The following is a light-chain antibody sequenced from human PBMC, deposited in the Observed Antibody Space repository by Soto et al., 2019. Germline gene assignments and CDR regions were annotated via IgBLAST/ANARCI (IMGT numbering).Light chain of an antibody. V-gene: IGLV2-14*03. CDR1: SNDIGGYNY. Sequence: QSVLTQPASVSGSPGQSITISCTGTSNDIGGYNYVSWYQQHPGKAPQLMISDVGNRPSGVSNRFSGSKSGNTASLTISGLQAEDEADYYCSSYTGTSTQVFGAGTKVTVL. CDR2: DVG. CDR3: SSYTGTSTQV. J-gene: IGLJ1*01.